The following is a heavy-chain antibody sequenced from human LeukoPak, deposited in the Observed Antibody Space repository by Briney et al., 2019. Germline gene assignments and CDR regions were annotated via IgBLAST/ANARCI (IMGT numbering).Heavy chain of an antibody. CDR2: INPNSGGT. V-gene: IGHV1-2*02. CDR1: GYTFNGYY. D-gene: IGHD1-26*01. J-gene: IGHJ6*03. Sequence: GASVKVSCKASGYTFNGYYMHWVRQAPGQGLEWMGWINPNSGGTNYAQKFQDRVTITADESTSTAYMELSSLRPEDTAVYYCAGTDPEYSGNYEMSYYYYMDVWGKGTTVTISS. CDR3: AGTDPEYSGNYEMSYYYYMDV.